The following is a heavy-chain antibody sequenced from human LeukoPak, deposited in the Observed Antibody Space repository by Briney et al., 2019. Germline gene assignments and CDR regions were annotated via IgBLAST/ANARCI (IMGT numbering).Heavy chain of an antibody. CDR1: GYTFINYY. D-gene: IGHD3-3*01. CDR2: INPSGGST. V-gene: IGHV1-46*01. CDR3: ARGVGIRFSEMGDLDIFDI. J-gene: IGHJ3*02. Sequence: ASVKVSCKASGYTFINYYMHWVRQAPGQGLEWMGIINPSGGSTSYVQKFQGRITMTRDTSTSTVYMELSSLRSEDTALYYCARGVGIRFSEMGDLDIFDIWGQGTMVTVSS.